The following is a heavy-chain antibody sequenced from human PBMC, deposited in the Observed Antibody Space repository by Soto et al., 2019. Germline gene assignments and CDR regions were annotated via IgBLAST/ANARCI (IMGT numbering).Heavy chain of an antibody. CDR2: INPDGSAK. CDR3: SRYLDF. Sequence: GGSLRLSCAASGFTFSTSWMDWVRQTPGKGLEWVANINPDGSAKNYVDSVKGRFTISRDNAKNSLFLQMSSLAAEDSGLYFCSRYLDFWGQGTLVTVSS. J-gene: IGHJ4*02. CDR1: GFTFSTSW. V-gene: IGHV3-7*01.